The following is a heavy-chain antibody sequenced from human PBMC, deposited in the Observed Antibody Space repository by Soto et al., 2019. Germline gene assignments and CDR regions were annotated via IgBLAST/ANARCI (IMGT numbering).Heavy chain of an antibody. D-gene: IGHD2-15*01. Sequence: QVQLVQSGAEVKKPGASVKVSCKASGYTFTSYAMHWVRQAPGQRLEWMGWINAGNGNTKYSQKFQGRVTITRDTSAITAYMGLSSLRSEDTAMYYCARWVGYCSGGSCYSGWFAPWGQGTLVTVSS. V-gene: IGHV1-3*01. CDR1: GYTFTSYA. CDR3: ARWVGYCSGGSCYSGWFAP. CDR2: INAGNGNT. J-gene: IGHJ5*02.